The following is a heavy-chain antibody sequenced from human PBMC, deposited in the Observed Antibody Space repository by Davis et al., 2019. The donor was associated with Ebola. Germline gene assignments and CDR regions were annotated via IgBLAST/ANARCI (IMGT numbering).Heavy chain of an antibody. V-gene: IGHV1-46*01. D-gene: IGHD3-3*01. Sequence: GGSLRLSCAASGYTFTSYYMHWVRQAPGQGLEWMGIINPSGGSTSYAQKFQGRVTMTRDTSTSTVYMELSSLRSEDTAVYYCARDGRITIFGVVIHQYFQHWGQGTLVTVSS. J-gene: IGHJ1*01. CDR1: GYTFTSYY. CDR2: INPSGGST. CDR3: ARDGRITIFGVVIHQYFQH.